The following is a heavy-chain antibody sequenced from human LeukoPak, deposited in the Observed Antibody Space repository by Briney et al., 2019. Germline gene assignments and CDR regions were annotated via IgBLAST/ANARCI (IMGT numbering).Heavy chain of an antibody. Sequence: PGGSLRLSCAASGFTFSSYWMSWVRQAPGKGLEWVANIKQDGSEKYYVDSVKGRFTISRDNAKNSLYLQMNSLRAEDTAVYYCASYGLGELSSSDDAFDIWGQGTMVTVSS. J-gene: IGHJ3*02. D-gene: IGHD3-16*02. CDR2: IKQDGSEK. CDR3: ASYGLGELSSSDDAFDI. CDR1: GFTFSSYW. V-gene: IGHV3-7*01.